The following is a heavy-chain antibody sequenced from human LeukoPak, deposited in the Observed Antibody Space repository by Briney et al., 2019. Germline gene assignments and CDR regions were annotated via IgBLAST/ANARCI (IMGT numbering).Heavy chain of an antibody. V-gene: IGHV3-30*01. CDR3: ARDEEVAVAVGDLYYYYGMDV. Sequence: PGGSLRLSCAASGFTFSSYAMHWVRQAPGKGLEWVAVISYDGSNKYYADSVKGRFTISRDNSKNTLYLQMNSLRAEDTAVYYCARDEEVAVAVGDLYYYYGMDVWGQGTTVTVSS. J-gene: IGHJ6*02. CDR1: GFTFSSYA. CDR2: ISYDGSNK. D-gene: IGHD6-19*01.